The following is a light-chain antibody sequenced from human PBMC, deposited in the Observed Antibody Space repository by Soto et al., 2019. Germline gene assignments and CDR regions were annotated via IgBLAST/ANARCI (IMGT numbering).Light chain of an antibody. CDR2: GAS. Sequence: EIVLTQSPATLSVSPGERATLSCRTSQSVGSNLAWYQQKPGQAPRLLIHGASTRATGFPARFSGSGSGTDFTLTISSLQSEDFAIYYCQQYNNWPWTFGQGTKVEIK. V-gene: IGKV3-15*01. CDR1: QSVGSN. J-gene: IGKJ1*01. CDR3: QQYNNWPWT.